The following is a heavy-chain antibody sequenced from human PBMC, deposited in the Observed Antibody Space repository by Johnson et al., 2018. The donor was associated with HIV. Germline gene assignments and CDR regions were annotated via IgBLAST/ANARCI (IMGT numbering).Heavy chain of an antibody. Sequence: QVQLVESGGGVGQPGRYLRLSCAASGFTFSNYAMHWVRQAPGKGLEWVAVISYDGSNKYYADSVKGRFTISRDNSKNTLYLQMNSLRAEDTALYYCARDRRNYYDSSDGAFDIWGQGTMVTVSS. J-gene: IGHJ3*02. CDR3: ARDRRNYYDSSDGAFDI. CDR2: ISYDGSNK. D-gene: IGHD3-22*01. V-gene: IGHV3-30*04. CDR1: GFTFSNYA.